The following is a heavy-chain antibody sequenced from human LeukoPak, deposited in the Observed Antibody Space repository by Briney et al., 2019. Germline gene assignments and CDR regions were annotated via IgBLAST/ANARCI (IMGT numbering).Heavy chain of an antibody. J-gene: IGHJ5*02. V-gene: IGHV3-73*01. Sequence: PGGSLRLSCVVSGLTFSGSAMHWVRQASGKGLEWVGRIRSKANSYATGYTESVKGRFTISRDDSKNTAFLQMNSLKSEDTAVYYCARSHPQYGSAQDNWFDPWGQGTLVTVSS. CDR2: IRSKANSYAT. CDR1: GLTFSGSA. D-gene: IGHD3-10*01. CDR3: ARSHPQYGSAQDNWFDP.